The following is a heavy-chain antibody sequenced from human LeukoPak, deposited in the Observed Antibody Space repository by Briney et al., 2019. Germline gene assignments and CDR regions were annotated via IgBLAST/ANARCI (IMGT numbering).Heavy chain of an antibody. J-gene: IGHJ4*02. Sequence: GGSLRLSCAASGFTFDDYAMHWVRQASGKGLEWVSGISWNSGSIGYADSVKGRFTISRDNAKNSLYLQMNSLRAEDTALYYCAEGGFGYYDSSGYYYDYWGQGTLVTVSS. CDR2: ISWNSGSI. V-gene: IGHV3-9*01. CDR1: GFTFDDYA. D-gene: IGHD3-22*01. CDR3: AEGGFGYYDSSGYYYDY.